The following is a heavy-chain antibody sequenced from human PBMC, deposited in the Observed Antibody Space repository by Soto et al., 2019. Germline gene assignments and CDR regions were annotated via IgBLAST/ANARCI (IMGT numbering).Heavy chain of an antibody. CDR3: ARDRRRYGMDV. CDR2: IWYDGSNK. J-gene: IGHJ6*02. Sequence: QVQLVESGGGVVQPGRSLRLSCAASGFTFSSYGMQWVRQTPGKELEWVAVIWYDGSNKYYGDSVKGRFTISRDNSKNTLNLQMNSLRAEDTAVYYCARDRRRYGMDVWGQGTTVTVSS. V-gene: IGHV3-33*01. CDR1: GFTFSSYG.